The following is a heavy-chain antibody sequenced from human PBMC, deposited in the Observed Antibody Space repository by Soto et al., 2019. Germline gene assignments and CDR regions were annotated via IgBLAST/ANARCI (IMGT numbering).Heavy chain of an antibody. Sequence: EVQLLESGGGLVQPGGSLRLSCAASKFTFNNYAMSWVRQAPGKGLEWVSAISGSGYHTYYADSVKGRFTISRDNSKNTLYLQMNSLRAEDTALYYCAKEPADVVRESNWFDPWGQGTLVTVSS. CDR1: KFTFNNYA. V-gene: IGHV3-23*01. J-gene: IGHJ5*02. CDR2: ISGSGYHT. D-gene: IGHD1-26*01. CDR3: AKEPADVVRESNWFDP.